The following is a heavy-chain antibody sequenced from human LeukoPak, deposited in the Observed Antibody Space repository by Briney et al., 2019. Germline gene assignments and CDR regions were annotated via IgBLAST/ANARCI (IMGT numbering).Heavy chain of an antibody. V-gene: IGHV3-48*03. J-gene: IGHJ4*02. D-gene: IGHD5-18*01. CDR3: ARDGRGYSYGYPLGY. CDR1: GFTSSSYE. Sequence: RGSLRLSCAASGFTSSSYEMKCVPPGPRKGLERVSYISSSGSTIYYADSVTGRFTISRDNAKNSLYLQMNSLRAEDTAVYYCARDGRGYSYGYPLGYWGQGTLVTVSS. CDR2: ISSSGSTI.